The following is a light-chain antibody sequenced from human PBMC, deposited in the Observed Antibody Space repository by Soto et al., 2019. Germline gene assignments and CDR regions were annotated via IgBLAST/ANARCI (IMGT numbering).Light chain of an antibody. CDR1: QVISSD. V-gene: IGKV1-13*02. CDR3: QQYETFSGT. J-gene: IGKJ1*01. Sequence: AIQLTQSPSSLSASVGDRVTITCRASQVISSDLVWYQQKPGKAPNLLIYDASSLGSGVPPRFSGSRSGTDFTLTISSLQPEDSATYYCQQYETFSGTFGPGTKVEI. CDR2: DAS.